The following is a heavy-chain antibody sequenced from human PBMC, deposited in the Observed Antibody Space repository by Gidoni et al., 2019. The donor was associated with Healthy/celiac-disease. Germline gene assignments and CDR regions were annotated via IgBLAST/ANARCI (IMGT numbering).Heavy chain of an antibody. J-gene: IGHJ3*02. Sequence: QRLESMGWIHAGNGNTKSSQKFQGRATITRDTSASTAYMELSSLQSGDTAVYYCARVYGSGVAFDIWGQGTMVTVSS. CDR2: IHAGNGNT. V-gene: IGHV1-3*01. CDR3: ARVYGSGVAFDI. D-gene: IGHD3-10*01.